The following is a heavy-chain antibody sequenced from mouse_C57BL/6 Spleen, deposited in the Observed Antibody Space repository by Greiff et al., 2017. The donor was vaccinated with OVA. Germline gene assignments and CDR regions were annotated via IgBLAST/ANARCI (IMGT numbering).Heavy chain of an antibody. Sequence: QVQLQQPGAELVKPGASVKMSCKASGYTFTSYWITWVKQRPGQGLEWIGDIYPGSGSTNYNEKLKSKATLTVDTSSSTAYMQLSSLTSEDSSVYYCARPEDWYFDVWGTGTTVTVSS. J-gene: IGHJ1*03. CDR3: ARPEDWYFDV. CDR1: GYTFTSYW. CDR2: IYPGSGST. V-gene: IGHV1-55*01.